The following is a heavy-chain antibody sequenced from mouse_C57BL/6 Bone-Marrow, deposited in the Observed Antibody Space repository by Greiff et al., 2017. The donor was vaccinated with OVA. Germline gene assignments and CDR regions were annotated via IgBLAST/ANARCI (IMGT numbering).Heavy chain of an antibody. CDR1: GFTIKNTY. V-gene: IGHV14-3*01. CDR3: ARGVGAMDY. CDR2: IDPANGNT. J-gene: IGHJ4*01. Sequence: EVQLQQSVAELVRPGASVKLSCTASGFTIKNTYMHWVKQRPEQGLEWIGRIDPANGNTKYAPKFKGKATITADTSSNTAYLQLSSLTSEDTAIYYCARGVGAMDYWGQGTSVTVSS.